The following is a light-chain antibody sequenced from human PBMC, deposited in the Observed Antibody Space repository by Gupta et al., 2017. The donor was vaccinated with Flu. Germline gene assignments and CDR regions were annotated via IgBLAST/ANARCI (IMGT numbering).Light chain of an antibody. V-gene: IGLV1-44*01. CDR2: SNN. CDR1: SSNIGSNS. J-gene: IGLJ1*01. CDR3: AAWDDSLNGYV. Sequence: QSVLTQPPSASGTPGQRVTISCSGSSSNIGSNSVNWSQQLPGTAPKLLIYSNNQRPSGVPDRFSGSKSGTSASLAISGLQSEDEADYYCAAWDDSLNGYVFGTGTKVIVL.